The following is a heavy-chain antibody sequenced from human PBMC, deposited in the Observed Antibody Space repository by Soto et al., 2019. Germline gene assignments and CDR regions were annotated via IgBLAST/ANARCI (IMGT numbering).Heavy chain of an antibody. CDR3: ARDRWIMTRGFDL. CDR1: GYNFASNT. Sequence: ASVKVSCKASGYNFASNTLHWVRQAPGQSLEWMGWINPGNGETKFSQRLQGRVTINTDTSASTAYMELSSLTSEDTAVYYCARDRWIMTRGFDLWGQGALVTVSS. V-gene: IGHV1-3*01. J-gene: IGHJ4*02. CDR2: INPGNGET. D-gene: IGHD2-2*03.